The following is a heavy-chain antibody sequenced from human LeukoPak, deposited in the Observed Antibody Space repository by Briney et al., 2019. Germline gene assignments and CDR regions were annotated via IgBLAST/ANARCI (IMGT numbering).Heavy chain of an antibody. CDR3: GRGSGYDYSVFYMDV. J-gene: IGHJ6*03. CDR1: GGSFSGYY. CDR2: INHSGST. V-gene: IGHV4-34*01. D-gene: IGHD5-12*01. Sequence: PSETLSLTCAVYGGSFSGYYWSWLRQPPGKGRVWIGEINHSGSTNYNPSLKSRVTISVDTSKKQFSLELSSVTAADTAVYYWGRGSGYDYSVFYMDVWGKGTTVTVSS.